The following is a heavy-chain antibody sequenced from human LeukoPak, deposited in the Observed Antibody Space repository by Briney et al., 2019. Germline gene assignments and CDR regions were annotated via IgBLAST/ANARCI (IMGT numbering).Heavy chain of an antibody. CDR1: GYTFSGYG. CDR3: ARNIAARPYYFDY. J-gene: IGHJ4*02. CDR2: ISTYTGNT. Sequence: ASVKVSCKTSGYTFSGYGISWVRQAPGQGLEWMGWISTYTGNTNYLQKLQGRVTMTTDASTTTAYMELRSLRSDDTAVYYCARNIAARPYYFDYWGQGTLVTVSS. V-gene: IGHV1-18*01. D-gene: IGHD6-6*01.